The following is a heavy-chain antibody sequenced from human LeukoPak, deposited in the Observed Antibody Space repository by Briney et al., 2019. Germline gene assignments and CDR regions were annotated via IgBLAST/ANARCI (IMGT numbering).Heavy chain of an antibody. CDR1: GYSISSGYY. CDR3: GRSAGFVHFDH. Sequence: SETLSLTCTVSGYSISSGYYWGWIRQPPGKGLEWIGSIYHSGSTYYNPSLKSRVTISVDTSKNQFSLMVRSVTAADTAVYYCGRSAGFVHFDHWGQGTLVTVTS. D-gene: IGHD3-16*01. V-gene: IGHV4-38-2*02. CDR2: IYHSGST. J-gene: IGHJ4*02.